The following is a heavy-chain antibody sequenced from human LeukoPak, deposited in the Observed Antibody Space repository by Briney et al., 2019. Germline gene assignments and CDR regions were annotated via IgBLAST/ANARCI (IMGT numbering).Heavy chain of an antibody. Sequence: ASVKVSCKASGYTFTSYYMHGVRQAPGQGLEWMGIINPSGGSTSYAQKFQGRVTMTRDMSTSTVYMELSSLRSEDTAVYYCARDLDGDYGGKSVGYWGQGTLVTVSS. D-gene: IGHD4-23*01. V-gene: IGHV1-46*01. CDR3: ARDLDGDYGGKSVGY. CDR2: INPSGGST. J-gene: IGHJ4*02. CDR1: GYTFTSYY.